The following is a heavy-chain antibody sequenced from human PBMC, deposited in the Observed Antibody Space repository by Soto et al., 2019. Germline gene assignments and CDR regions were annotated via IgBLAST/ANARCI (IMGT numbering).Heavy chain of an antibody. CDR2: IKQDGSEK. Sequence: GGSLRLSCAASGFTFSSYWMSWVRQAPGKGLEWVANIKQDGSEKYYVDSVKGRFTISRDNAKNSLYLQMNSLRAEDTAVYYCARSTVVIIFGREYSGYDSYYYYMDVWGKGTTVTVSS. V-gene: IGHV3-7*01. D-gene: IGHD5-12*01. CDR3: ARSTVVIIFGREYSGYDSYYYYMDV. J-gene: IGHJ6*03. CDR1: GFTFSSYW.